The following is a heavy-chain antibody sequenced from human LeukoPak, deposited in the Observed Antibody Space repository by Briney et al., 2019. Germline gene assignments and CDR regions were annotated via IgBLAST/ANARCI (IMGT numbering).Heavy chain of an antibody. CDR1: GFTFDDYA. V-gene: IGHV3-9*01. D-gene: IGHD6-13*01. CDR3: AKDSHNGIAAAVNYYGMDV. J-gene: IGHJ6*02. Sequence: GGSLRLSCAASGFTFDDYAMHWVRQAPGKGLEWVSGISWNSGSIGYADSVKGRFTISRDNAKNSLYLQMNSLRAEDTALYYCAKDSHNGIAAAVNYYGMDVWGQGTTVTVSS. CDR2: ISWNSGSI.